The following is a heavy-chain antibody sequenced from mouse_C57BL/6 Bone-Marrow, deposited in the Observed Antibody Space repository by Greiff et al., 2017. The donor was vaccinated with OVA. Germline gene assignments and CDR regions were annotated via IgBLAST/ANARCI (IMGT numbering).Heavy chain of an antibody. D-gene: IGHD3-2*02. Sequence: VQLQQPGTELVKPGASVKLSCKASGYTFTSYWMHWVKQRPGQGLEWIGNINPSNGGTKYNEKLKSKATLTVDKTTNTTYMQHSSLTSEDSAVYYSTRHEGAQATTWFAYWGQGTLVTVSA. J-gene: IGHJ3*01. V-gene: IGHV1-53*01. CDR2: INPSNGGT. CDR3: TRHEGAQATTWFAY. CDR1: GYTFTSYW.